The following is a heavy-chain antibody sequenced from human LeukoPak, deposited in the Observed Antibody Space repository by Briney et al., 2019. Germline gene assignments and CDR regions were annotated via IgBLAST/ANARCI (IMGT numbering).Heavy chain of an antibody. CDR1: GGSISIYY. Sequence: SETLSLTCTVSGGSISIYYWSWIRQPPGKGLEWIGYIYYSGSTNYNPSLKSRVTISVDTSKNQVSLKLSSVTAADTAVYYCARGYSSWNPWGQGTLVTVSS. J-gene: IGHJ1*01. CDR2: IYYSGST. V-gene: IGHV4-59*01. D-gene: IGHD6-13*01. CDR3: ARGYSSWNP.